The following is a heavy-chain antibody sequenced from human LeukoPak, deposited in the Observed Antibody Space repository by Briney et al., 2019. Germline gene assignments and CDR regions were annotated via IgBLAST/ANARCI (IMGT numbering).Heavy chain of an antibody. Sequence: PGGSLRLSCAASGFTFSSYAMTWVRQAPGKGLEWVSAISGSGGSTYYADSVKGRFTISRDNSKNTLYLQMNSLRAEDTAVYYCAKDRGSGWYYFDYWGQGTLVTVSS. CDR1: GFTFSSYA. CDR3: AKDRGSGWYYFDY. CDR2: ISGSGGST. V-gene: IGHV3-23*01. D-gene: IGHD6-19*01. J-gene: IGHJ4*02.